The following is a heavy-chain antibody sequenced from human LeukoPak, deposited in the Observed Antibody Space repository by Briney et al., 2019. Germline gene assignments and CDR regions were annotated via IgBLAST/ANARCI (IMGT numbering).Heavy chain of an antibody. CDR2: IYYSGST. J-gene: IGHJ5*02. CDR3: ARDFERWFDP. Sequence: SETLSLTCTVSGGSISSYYWSWIRQPPGKGLEWIGYIYYSGSTNYNPSLKSRVTISVDTSKNQFSLKLSSVTAADTAVYYCARDFERWFDPWGQGALVTVSS. V-gene: IGHV4-59*01. CDR1: GGSISSYY.